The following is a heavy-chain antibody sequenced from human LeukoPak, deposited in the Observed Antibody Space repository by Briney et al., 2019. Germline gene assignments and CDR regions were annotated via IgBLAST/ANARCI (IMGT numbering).Heavy chain of an antibody. CDR1: GFTFSSYA. J-gene: IGHJ4*02. CDR2: ISGSGDKR. CDR3: AKPARTDHADY. V-gene: IGHV3-23*01. D-gene: IGHD1-14*01. Sequence: GGSLRLSCAASGFTFSSYAMNWVRQVPGKGLEWVSSISGSGDKRYYADSVKGRFTISRDNSKNTLYLQMNSLRAEDTAVYYCAKPARTDHADYWGQGTQVTVSS.